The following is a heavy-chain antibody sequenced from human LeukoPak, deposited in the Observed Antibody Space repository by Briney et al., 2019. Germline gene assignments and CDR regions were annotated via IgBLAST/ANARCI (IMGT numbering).Heavy chain of an antibody. CDR1: GFTFSSYG. CDR3: AKDPYYYGSGRQMAFDY. Sequence: PGGSLRLSCAASGFTFSSYGMHWVRQAPGKGLGWVAVISYDGSNKYYADSVKGRFTISRDNSKNTLYLQMNSLRAEDTAVYYCAKDPYYYGSGRQMAFDYWGQGTLVTVSS. CDR2: ISYDGSNK. D-gene: IGHD3-10*01. V-gene: IGHV3-30*18. J-gene: IGHJ4*02.